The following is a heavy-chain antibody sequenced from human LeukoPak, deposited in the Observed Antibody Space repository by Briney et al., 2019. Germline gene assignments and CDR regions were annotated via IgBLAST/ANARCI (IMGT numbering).Heavy chain of an antibody. D-gene: IGHD5-18*01. J-gene: IGHJ4*02. CDR1: GFTLGGHD. Sequence: GGSLRLSCTASGFTLGGHDMHWVRQTTGDGLEWVAAVSAGHHAFYAGFVKCRFTVSREDAKNSLYLQMNSLRAGDTAVYYCVREARGYHYTYFDYWGQGSLVTVSS. CDR3: VREARGYHYTYFDY. V-gene: IGHV3-13*01. CDR2: VSAGHHA.